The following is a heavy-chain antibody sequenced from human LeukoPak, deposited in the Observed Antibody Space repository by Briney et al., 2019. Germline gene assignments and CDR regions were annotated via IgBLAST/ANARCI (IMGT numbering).Heavy chain of an antibody. Sequence: SETLSLTCAVYGGSFSDYYWSWIRQPPGKGLEWIGEINHSGSTNYSSSLKSRVIISVDTSKNQFSLRLSSVTAADTAAYYCARRRRSGSQVLDFWGQGTLVTVSS. CDR3: ARRRRSGSQVLDF. J-gene: IGHJ4*02. CDR1: GGSFSDYY. CDR2: INHSGST. D-gene: IGHD1-26*01. V-gene: IGHV4-34*01.